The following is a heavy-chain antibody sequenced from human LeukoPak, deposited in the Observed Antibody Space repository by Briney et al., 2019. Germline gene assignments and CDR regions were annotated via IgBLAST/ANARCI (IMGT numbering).Heavy chain of an antibody. Sequence: QPGGSLRLSCAASGFTFSSYAMHWVRQAPGKGLEWVAFISYDQNNEYYADSVKGRFTISRDNSKNTLYLQMHSLRADDTAVYYCAKVHGTLTVESPFDYWGQGTLVTVSS. J-gene: IGHJ4*02. V-gene: IGHV3-30*18. D-gene: IGHD4-23*01. CDR2: ISYDQNNE. CDR3: AKVHGTLTVESPFDY. CDR1: GFTFSSYA.